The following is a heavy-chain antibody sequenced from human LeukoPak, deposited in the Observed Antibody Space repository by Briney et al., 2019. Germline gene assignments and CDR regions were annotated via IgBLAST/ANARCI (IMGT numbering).Heavy chain of an antibody. V-gene: IGHV3-64D*09. CDR2: ISSNGGST. J-gene: IGHJ1*01. D-gene: IGHD3-10*01. CDR1: GFTFSSYA. CDR3: VNSRGWSGEFRTKYFQH. Sequence: GGSLRLSCSASGFTFSSYAMHWVRQAPGKGLEYVSAISSNGGSTYYADSVKGRFTISRDNSKNTLYLQMSSLRAEDTAVYYCVNSRGWSGEFRTKYFQHWGQGTLVTVSS.